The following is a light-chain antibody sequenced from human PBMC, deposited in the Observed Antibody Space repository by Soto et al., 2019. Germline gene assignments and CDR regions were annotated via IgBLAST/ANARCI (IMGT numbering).Light chain of an antibody. V-gene: IGKV3-15*01. CDR2: SAS. CDR1: QTLDSM. Sequence: IVLTQSPATLSVSPAERATLSCWASQTLDSMVAWYQQKSGQAPRLLIYSASARATGVPARFSGYGSGTDFTLTISSLQSEDLGVYYCQQYKDWPTTFGQGTKVEV. CDR3: QQYKDWPTT. J-gene: IGKJ1*01.